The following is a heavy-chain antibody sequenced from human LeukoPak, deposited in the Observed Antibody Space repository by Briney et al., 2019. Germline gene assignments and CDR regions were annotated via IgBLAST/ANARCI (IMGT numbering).Heavy chain of an antibody. D-gene: IGHD6-19*01. J-gene: IGHJ4*02. V-gene: IGHV3-7*03. CDR2: IKQDGSEK. CDR3: AKDIRPYSSGSFDY. CDR1: GFTFSNHW. Sequence: PGGSLRLSCAASGFTFSNHWMSWVRQAPGKGLEWVANIKQDGSEKYYVDSVKGRFTISRDNAKNSLYLQMNSLRAEDTALYYCAKDIRPYSSGSFDYWGQGTLVTVSS.